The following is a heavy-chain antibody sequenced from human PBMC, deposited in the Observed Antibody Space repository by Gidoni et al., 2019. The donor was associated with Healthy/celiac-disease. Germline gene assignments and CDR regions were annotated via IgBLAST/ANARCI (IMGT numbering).Heavy chain of an antibody. D-gene: IGHD4-17*01. CDR3: ARGGTDYGDYGDY. J-gene: IGHJ4*02. V-gene: IGHV4-4*02. CDR2: IYHSGST. CDR1: GCSISSSNW. Sequence: QVQLQESVPVLVKPSGTLSLTCAVSGCSISSSNWWSWVRQPPGKGLEWIGEIYHSGSTNYNPSLKSRVTISVDKSKNQFSRKLSSVTAADTAVYYGARGGTDYGDYGDYWGQGTLVTVSS.